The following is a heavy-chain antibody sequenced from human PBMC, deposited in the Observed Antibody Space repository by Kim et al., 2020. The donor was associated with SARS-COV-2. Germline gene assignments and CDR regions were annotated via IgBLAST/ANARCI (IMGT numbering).Heavy chain of an antibody. D-gene: IGHD6-13*01. V-gene: IGHV3-23*01. CDR3: ANPRYSSSWYSPPLYFDY. J-gene: IGHJ4*02. CDR2: ISGSGGST. Sequence: GGSLRLSCAASGFTFSSYAMSWVRQAPGKGLEWVSAISGSGGSTYYADSVKGRFTISRDNSKNTLYLQMNSLRAEDTAVYYCANPRYSSSWYSPPLYFDYWGQGTLVTVSS. CDR1: GFTFSSYA.